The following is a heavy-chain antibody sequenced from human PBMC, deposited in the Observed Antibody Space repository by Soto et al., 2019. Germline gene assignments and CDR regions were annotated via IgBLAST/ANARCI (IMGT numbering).Heavy chain of an antibody. J-gene: IGHJ3*02. CDR1: GYTFTSFG. D-gene: IGHD3-10*01. Sequence: ASVKVSCKASGYTFTSFGISWVRQSPGQGLEWLGWISAYSGNTNYAQKFQGRVTITADKSTSTAYMELSSLRSEDTAVYYCASPPEGRVDVFDIWGQGTMVTVSS. CDR3: ASPPEGRVDVFDI. V-gene: IGHV1-18*01. CDR2: ISAYSGNT.